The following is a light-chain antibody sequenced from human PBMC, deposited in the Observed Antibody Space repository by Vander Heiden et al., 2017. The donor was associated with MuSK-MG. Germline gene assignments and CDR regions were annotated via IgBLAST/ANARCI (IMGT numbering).Light chain of an antibody. Sequence: IYAPSFILAVSGDGVTSSCLMSRGISSYLAWYQQKPGKAPELLIYAASTLQSGVPSRFSGSGSGTDFTLTISCLQSEDFATYYCQQDDSFPITFGQGTQLEIK. CDR3: QQDDSFPIT. V-gene: IGKV1D-8*01. CDR2: AAS. CDR1: RGISSY. J-gene: IGKJ5*01.